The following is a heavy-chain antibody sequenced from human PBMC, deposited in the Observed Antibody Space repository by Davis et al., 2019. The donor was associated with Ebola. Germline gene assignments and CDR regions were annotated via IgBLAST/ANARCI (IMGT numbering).Heavy chain of an antibody. CDR3: ASLRRTITGMDDGYDI. V-gene: IGHV5-51*01. Sequence: KVSCKDSGNSFTSHWIGWVRQMPGKGLEWMGIIYTGDSDTRYSPSFRGQVTISADNSIKTAFLHWSSLKASDTAMYYCASLRRTITGMDDGYDIWGQGTMVTVSP. CDR2: IYTGDSDT. D-gene: IGHD2-8*02. CDR1: GNSFTSHW. J-gene: IGHJ3*02.